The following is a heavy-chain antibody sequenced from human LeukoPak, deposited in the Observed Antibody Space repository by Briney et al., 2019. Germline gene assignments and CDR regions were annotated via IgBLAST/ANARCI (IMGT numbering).Heavy chain of an antibody. V-gene: IGHV4-30-2*01. Sequence: SETLSLTCAVSGGSISSGGYSWSWIRQPPGKGLEWIGYIYHSGSTYYNPSLKSRVTISVDRSKNQFSLKLSSVTVADTAVYYCARDLGPYQLLPYDAFDIWGQGTMVTVSS. CDR1: GGSISSGGYS. D-gene: IGHD2-2*01. CDR3: ARDLGPYQLLPYDAFDI. J-gene: IGHJ3*02. CDR2: IYHSGST.